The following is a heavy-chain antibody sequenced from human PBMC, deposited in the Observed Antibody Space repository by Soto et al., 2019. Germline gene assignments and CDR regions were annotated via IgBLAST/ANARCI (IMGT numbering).Heavy chain of an antibody. CDR1: GISLTNSGVG. V-gene: IGHV2-5*02. D-gene: IGHD3-9*01. Sequence: QITLTESGPPLVKPTQTLTLTCTFSGISLTNSGVGVSWIRQPPGKALEWLAVIYWDDAKHFSPSQKSRLTITKDTSKNQVVLTLTPMDSVATATSFCAQIDFDLYGMDVWGQGTTVIVSS. J-gene: IGHJ6*02. CDR2: IYWDDAK. CDR3: AQIDFDLYGMDV.